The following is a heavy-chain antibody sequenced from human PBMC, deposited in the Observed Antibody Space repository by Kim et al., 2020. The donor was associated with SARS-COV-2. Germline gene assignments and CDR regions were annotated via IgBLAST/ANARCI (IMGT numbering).Heavy chain of an antibody. CDR2: INHSGST. CDR3: ARGWTPFDY. CDR1: GGSFSGYY. Sequence: SETLSLTCAVYGGSFSGYYWSWIRQPPGKGLEWIGEINHSGSTNYNPSLKSRVTISVDTSKNQFSLKLSSVTAADTAVYYCARGWTPFDYWGQGTLVTVS. V-gene: IGHV4-34*01. D-gene: IGHD2-15*01. J-gene: IGHJ4*02.